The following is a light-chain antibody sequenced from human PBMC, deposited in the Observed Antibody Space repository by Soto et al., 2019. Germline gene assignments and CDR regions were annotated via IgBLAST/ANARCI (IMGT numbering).Light chain of an antibody. V-gene: IGLV4-69*01. Sequence: QSVLTQSPSASASLGASVKLTCTLSSGHSSYAIAWHQQQPEKGPRYLMKLNSDGSHSKGDGIPDRFSGSSSGAERYLTISSLQSEDEADYYCQIWGTGTYVVFGGGTPLTVL. CDR3: QIWGTGTYVV. CDR1: SGHSSYA. J-gene: IGLJ2*01. CDR2: LNSDGSH.